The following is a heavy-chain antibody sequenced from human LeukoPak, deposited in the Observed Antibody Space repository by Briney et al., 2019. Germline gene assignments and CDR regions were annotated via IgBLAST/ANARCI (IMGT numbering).Heavy chain of an antibody. Sequence: GGSLRLSCAASGFTFDDYAMHWVRQAPGKGLEWVSGISWNSGSIGYADSVKGRFTISRDNAKNSLYLQMNSLRAEDTALYYCAKDTAAAVYYNYGMDVWGQGTTVTVSS. CDR1: GFTFDDYA. J-gene: IGHJ6*02. CDR3: AKDTAAAVYYNYGMDV. V-gene: IGHV3-9*01. D-gene: IGHD6-13*01. CDR2: ISWNSGSI.